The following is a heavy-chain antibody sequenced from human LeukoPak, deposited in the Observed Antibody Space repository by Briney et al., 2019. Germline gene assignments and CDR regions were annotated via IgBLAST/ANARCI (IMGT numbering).Heavy chain of an antibody. V-gene: IGHV3-23*01. J-gene: IGHJ4*02. D-gene: IGHD6-19*01. CDR3: AKDGEQWPLSHFDY. CDR2: ISGSGGST. CDR1: GFTFSSYA. Sequence: QPGGSLRLSSAASGFTFSSYAMSWVRQAPGKGLEWVSAISGSGGSTYYADSVKGRFTISRDNSKNTLYLQMNSLRAEDTAAYYCAKDGEQWPLSHFDYWGQGTLVTVSS.